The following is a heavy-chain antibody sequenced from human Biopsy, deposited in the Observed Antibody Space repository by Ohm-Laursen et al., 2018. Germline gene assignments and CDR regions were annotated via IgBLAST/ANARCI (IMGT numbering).Heavy chain of an antibody. V-gene: IGHV4-39*01. D-gene: IGHD3-3*01. CDR2: VYYSCST. CDR3: ARHSLNDFWSGAHYDFDY. J-gene: IGHJ4*02. Sequence: SDTLSLTCSGSGGSISSRNHYWGWLRQPPGKGLEWIGHVYYSCSTFYNSSLESRVTASVDTSKNQFHLRLTSMSASDTAVYYCARHSLNDFWSGAHYDFDYWGLGTLVTVSS. CDR1: GGSISSRNHY.